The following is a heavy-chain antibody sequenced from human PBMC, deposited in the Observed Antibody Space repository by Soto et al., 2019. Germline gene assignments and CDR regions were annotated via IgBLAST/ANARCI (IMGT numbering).Heavy chain of an antibody. D-gene: IGHD3-10*01. CDR2: IDPSDSYI. CDR3: ARDRGMAPGWHGTFDI. J-gene: IGHJ3*02. V-gene: IGHV5-10-1*01. Sequence: GESLKISCKASGYIFPNSWISWVRQMPGKGLEWMARIDPSDSYINYNPSFQGHVTISTDKSITTAYLQWSRLKASDTAVYFCARDRGMAPGWHGTFDIWGPGTLVTVSS. CDR1: GYIFPNSW.